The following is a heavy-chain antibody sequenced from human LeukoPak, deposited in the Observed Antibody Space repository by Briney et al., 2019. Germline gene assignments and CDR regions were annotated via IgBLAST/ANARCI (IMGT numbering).Heavy chain of an antibody. Sequence: ASVKVSCKASGYTFTDYYMHWVRQAPGQGLEWMGWINPNSGGTNYAQKFQGRVTLTRDTSISTSYMELSSLRSDDTAVYFCAKVREVGTNIEVVVVDISGAFDMWGQGTRVTVSS. CDR1: GYTFTDYY. V-gene: IGHV1-2*02. J-gene: IGHJ3*02. CDR2: INPNSGGT. CDR3: AKVREVGTNIEVVVVDISGAFDM. D-gene: IGHD2-15*01.